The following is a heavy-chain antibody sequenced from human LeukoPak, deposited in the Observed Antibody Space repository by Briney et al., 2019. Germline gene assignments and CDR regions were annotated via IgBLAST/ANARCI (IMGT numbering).Heavy chain of an antibody. D-gene: IGHD4-17*01. CDR3: ARERDDYDDPGPLDY. J-gene: IGHJ4*02. CDR2: VSESGAST. CDR1: GFTFSTYV. V-gene: IGHV3-23*01. Sequence: GGSLRLSCVASGFTFSTYVMGWVRQVPGKGLEWVSIVSESGASTYYADSVEGRFTISRDNSKDTLSLQMNSLRAEDTAVYYCARERDDYDDPGPLDYWGQGTLVTVSS.